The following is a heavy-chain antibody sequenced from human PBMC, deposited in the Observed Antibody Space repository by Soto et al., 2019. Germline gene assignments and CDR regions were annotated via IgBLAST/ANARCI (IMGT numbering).Heavy chain of an antibody. D-gene: IGHD1-26*01. V-gene: IGHV3-48*01. CDR1: GFSFSNYA. J-gene: IGHJ2*01. CDR3: ARDPSRGSDWARYLDL. CDR2: ISGSSSNI. Sequence: EVQLVESGGGLVQPGGSLRLSCAASGFSFSNYAMEWVRQAPGKGLEWVSYISGSSSNIRYADSVKGRFTISRDNAKSSGYLQMNSLRADDTSVYYCARDPSRGSDWARYLDLWGRGTLVTVSS.